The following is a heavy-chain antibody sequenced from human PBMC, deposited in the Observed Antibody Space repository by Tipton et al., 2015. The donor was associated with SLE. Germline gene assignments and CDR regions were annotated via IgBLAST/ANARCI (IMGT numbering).Heavy chain of an antibody. Sequence: SLRLSCAASGFTFSSYSMNWVRQAPGKGLEWVSSISSSSSYIYYADSVKGRFTISRDNAKNSLYLQMNSLRAEDTAVYYCARDQTRDIASHDAFDIWGQGTIVAVSS. CDR2: ISSSSSYI. CDR1: GFTFSSYS. V-gene: IGHV3-21*01. J-gene: IGHJ3*02. D-gene: IGHD5-12*01. CDR3: ARDQTRDIASHDAFDI.